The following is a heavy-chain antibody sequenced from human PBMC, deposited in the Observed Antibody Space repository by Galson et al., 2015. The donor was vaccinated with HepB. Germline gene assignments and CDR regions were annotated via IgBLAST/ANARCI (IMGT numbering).Heavy chain of an antibody. CDR3: ARLGYYDSSGFGWPYYFDY. CDR2: IYPGDSDT. J-gene: IGHJ4*02. V-gene: IGHV5-51*01. Sequence: QSGAEVKKPGESLKISCKGSGYSFTSYWIGWVRQMPGKGLEWMGIIYPGDSDTRYSPSFQGQVTISADKSISTAYLQWSSLKASDTAMYYCARLGYYDSSGFGWPYYFDYWGQGTLVTVSS. D-gene: IGHD3-22*01. CDR1: GYSFTSYW.